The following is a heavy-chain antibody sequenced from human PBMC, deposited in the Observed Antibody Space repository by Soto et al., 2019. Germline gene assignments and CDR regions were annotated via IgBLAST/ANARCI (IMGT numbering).Heavy chain of an antibody. CDR2: ISYDGSNK. Sequence: QVQLVESGGGVVQPGRSLRLSCAASGFTFSSYAMHCVRQAPGKGLEWVAVISYDGSNKYYADSVKGRFTISRDNSKNTLYLQMNSLRAEDTAVYYCARDEKEWLVLGYWGQGTLVTVSS. D-gene: IGHD6-19*01. CDR3: ARDEKEWLVLGY. J-gene: IGHJ4*02. CDR1: GFTFSSYA. V-gene: IGHV3-30-3*01.